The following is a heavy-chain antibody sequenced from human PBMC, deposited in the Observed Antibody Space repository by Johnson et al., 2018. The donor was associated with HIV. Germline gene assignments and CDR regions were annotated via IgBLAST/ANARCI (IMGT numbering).Heavy chain of an antibody. J-gene: IGHJ3*02. CDR3: ARSVNAGRPFDI. CDR2: ISGSDGAI. D-gene: IGHD2-8*01. Sequence: VQLVESGGGWVKPGGSLSLSCAASGFTFSDSYMNWIRQAPGKGLEWVSYISGSDGAIWYADSVKGRFTVSRDNAKNSFYLQMNSLRAEDTAVYYCARSVNAGRPFDIWGQGTLVTVSS. CDR1: GFTFSDSY. V-gene: IGHV3-11*04.